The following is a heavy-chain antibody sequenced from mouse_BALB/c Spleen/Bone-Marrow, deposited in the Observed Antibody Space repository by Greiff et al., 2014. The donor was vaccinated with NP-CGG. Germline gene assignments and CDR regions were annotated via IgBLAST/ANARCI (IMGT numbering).Heavy chain of an antibody. CDR1: GFTFSSYG. Sequence: VQLQQSGGDLVKPGGSLKLSCAASGFTFSSYGMSWGRQTPDKRLEWVATISSXXXXXXXXXXXXXXXXXXXXXAKNTLYLQMSSRKSEDTAMYYCARHQRYYAMDYWGQGTSVTVSS. CDR2: ISSXXXXX. J-gene: IGHJ4*01. V-gene: IGHV5-6*01. CDR3: ARHQRYYAMDY.